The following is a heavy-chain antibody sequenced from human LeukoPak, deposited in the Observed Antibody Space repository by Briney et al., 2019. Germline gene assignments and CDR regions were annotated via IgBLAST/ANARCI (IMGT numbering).Heavy chain of an antibody. CDR3: ARHGGYSSSWSPLTPSWFDP. D-gene: IGHD6-13*01. J-gene: IGHJ5*02. CDR2: TYYSGST. Sequence: SETLSLTCTVSGGSISTRGYYWGWIRQPPGKGLEWIGTTYYSGSTYYNPSLKSRVTISVDTSKNQFSLKLSSVTAADTAVYYCARHGGYSSSWSPLTPSWFDPWGQGTLVTVSS. CDR1: GGSISTRGYY. V-gene: IGHV4-39*01.